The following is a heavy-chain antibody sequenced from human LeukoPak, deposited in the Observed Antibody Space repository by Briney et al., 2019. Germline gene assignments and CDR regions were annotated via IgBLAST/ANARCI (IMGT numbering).Heavy chain of an antibody. J-gene: IGHJ5*02. D-gene: IGHD1-1*01. V-gene: IGHV1-69*06. Sequence: SVKVSCKASGGTFSSYAISWVRQAPGQGLEWMGGIIPIFGTANYAQKFQGRVTITADKSTSTAYMELSSLRSEDTAVYYCAIELELEPTYNWFDPWGQGTLVTVSS. CDR3: AIELELEPTYNWFDP. CDR1: GGTFSSYA. CDR2: IIPIFGTA.